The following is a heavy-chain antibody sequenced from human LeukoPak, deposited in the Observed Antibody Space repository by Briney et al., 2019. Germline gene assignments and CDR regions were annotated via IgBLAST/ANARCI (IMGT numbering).Heavy chain of an antibody. CDR1: GGTFSSYA. CDR3: ARAVVPAAIYNWFDP. V-gene: IGHV1-69*04. Sequence: GALVKVSCKASGGTFSSYAISWVRQAPGQGLEWMGRIIPILGIANYAQKFQGRVTITADKSTSTAYMELSSLRSEDTAVYYCARAVVPAAIYNWFDPWGQGTLVTVSS. CDR2: IIPILGIA. J-gene: IGHJ5*02. D-gene: IGHD2-2*01.